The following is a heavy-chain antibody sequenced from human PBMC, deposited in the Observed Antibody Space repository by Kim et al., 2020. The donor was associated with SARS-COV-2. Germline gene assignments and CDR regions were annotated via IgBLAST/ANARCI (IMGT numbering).Heavy chain of an antibody. CDR1: GFTFDDYA. Sequence: GGSLRLSCAASGFTFDDYAMHWVRQAPGKGLEWVSLISGDGGSTYYADSVKGRFTISRDNSKNSLYLQMNSLRTEDTALYYCAKDAPYTIFGVVTRIYYYYGMDVGGQGTTVTVSS. J-gene: IGHJ6*02. CDR2: ISGDGGST. V-gene: IGHV3-43*02. D-gene: IGHD3-3*01. CDR3: AKDAPYTIFGVVTRIYYYYGMDV.